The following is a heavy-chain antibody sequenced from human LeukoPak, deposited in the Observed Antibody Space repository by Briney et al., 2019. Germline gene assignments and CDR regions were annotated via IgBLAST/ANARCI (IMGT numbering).Heavy chain of an antibody. D-gene: IGHD4-17*01. V-gene: IGHV1-3*01. CDR3: ARGYGDYVWCFDL. CDR2: INAGNGNT. CDR1: GYTFTSYA. J-gene: IGHJ2*01. Sequence: ASVKVSCKASGYTFTSYAMHWVRQAPGQRLEWMGWINAGNGNTKYSQKFQGRVTITRDTSASTAYMELSSLRSEDTAVYYCARGYGDYVWCFDLWGRGTLVTVPS.